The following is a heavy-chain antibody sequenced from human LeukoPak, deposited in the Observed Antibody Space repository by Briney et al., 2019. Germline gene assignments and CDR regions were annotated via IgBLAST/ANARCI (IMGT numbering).Heavy chain of an antibody. V-gene: IGHV3-9*01. CDR2: ISWDSGSL. D-gene: IGHD3-10*01. J-gene: IGHJ6*02. CDR3: ARDEAVFRMDV. Sequence: PGGSLRLSCAVSGFTFGGSAMHWVRQAPGKGLEWVSGISWDSGSLDYADCVKGRFPISRDNAKNSLYLQMDSLRDEDTAVYYCARDEAVFRMDVWGQGTTVTVSS. CDR1: GFTFGGSA.